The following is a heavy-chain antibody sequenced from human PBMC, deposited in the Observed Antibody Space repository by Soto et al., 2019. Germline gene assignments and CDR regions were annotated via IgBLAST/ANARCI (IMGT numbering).Heavy chain of an antibody. D-gene: IGHD3-22*01. CDR3: AKSGDGSSGDYVCMDV. J-gene: IGHJ6*02. Sequence: GGSLRLSCAASGFTFSSYGMHWVRQAPGKGLEWVAVISYDGSNKYYADSVKGRFTISRDNSKNTLYLQMNSLRAEDTAVYYCAKSGDGSSGDYVCMDVWGQGTTVTVSS. CDR2: ISYDGSNK. CDR1: GFTFSSYG. V-gene: IGHV3-30*18.